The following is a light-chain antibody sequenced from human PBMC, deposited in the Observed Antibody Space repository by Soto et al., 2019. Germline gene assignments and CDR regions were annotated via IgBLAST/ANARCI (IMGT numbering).Light chain of an antibody. V-gene: IGKV3-20*01. J-gene: IGKJ1*01. Sequence: EIALTQSPGTLSLSPGERATLSCRASQSVSSSYLAWYQQKPGQAPRLLIYGASSRATGIPDRFSGRGSGTDFTLTISRLEPEDFAVYYCQQYGSSRTFGQGTKVDIK. CDR2: GAS. CDR3: QQYGSSRT. CDR1: QSVSSSY.